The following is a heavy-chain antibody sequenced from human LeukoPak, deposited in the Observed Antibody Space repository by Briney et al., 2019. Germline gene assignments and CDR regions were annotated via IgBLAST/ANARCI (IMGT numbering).Heavy chain of an antibody. CDR1: GYTFTSYA. V-gene: IGHV1-3*01. J-gene: IGHJ5*02. Sequence: ASVKVSCKASGYTFTSYAMHWVRQAPGQRLEWMGWINAGNGNTKYSQKFQGRVTITRDTSASTAYMELSSLRSEDTAVYYCARVSSPARGWFDPWGQGTLVIVSS. CDR3: ARVSSPARGWFDP. D-gene: IGHD6-13*01. CDR2: INAGNGNT.